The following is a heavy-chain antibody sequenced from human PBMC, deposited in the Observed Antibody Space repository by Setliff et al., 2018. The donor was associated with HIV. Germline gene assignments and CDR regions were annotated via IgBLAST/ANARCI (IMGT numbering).Heavy chain of an antibody. CDR2: IYYSGST. D-gene: IGHD6-19*01. CDR1: GDSISNPNYY. Sequence: SETLSLTCSVSGDSISNPNYYWGWIRQPPGKGLEWIGSIYYSGSTYYNPSLKSRVTISVDTSKNQFSLKLSSVTAADTAVYYCARVRGNSGWYTLGYYYYYMDVWGKGTTVTVSS. J-gene: IGHJ6*03. V-gene: IGHV4-39*01. CDR3: ARVRGNSGWYTLGYYYYYMDV.